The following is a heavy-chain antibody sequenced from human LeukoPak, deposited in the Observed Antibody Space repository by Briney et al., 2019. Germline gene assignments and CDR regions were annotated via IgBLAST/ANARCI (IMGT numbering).Heavy chain of an antibody. D-gene: IGHD4-17*01. Sequence: ESLKISCKGSGYSFTSYWIGWVRQMPGKGLEWMGIIYPGDSDTRYSPSFQGQVTISADKSISTAYLQWSSLKASDTAMYYCASLTVTKGRINWFDPWGQGTLVTVSS. J-gene: IGHJ5*02. V-gene: IGHV5-51*01. CDR2: IYPGDSDT. CDR3: ASLTVTKGRINWFDP. CDR1: GYSFTSYW.